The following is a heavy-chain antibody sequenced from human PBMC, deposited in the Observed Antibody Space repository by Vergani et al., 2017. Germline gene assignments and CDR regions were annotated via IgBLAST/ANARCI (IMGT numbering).Heavy chain of an antibody. CDR2: MYHSGST. V-gene: IGHV4-59*01. CDR1: GGSMSGYY. D-gene: IGHD3-10*01. CDR3: GRVADFYGLGSRLLDL. Sequence: QVQLQESGPGLVKPSETLSLTCSVSGGSMSGYYWSWIRQPPGKELEWIGYMYHSGSTNYNPSLETRVTISGDTSKNQFSLKLNSLTAADTAVYYCGRVADFYGLGSRLLDLWGQGILVTVSS. J-gene: IGHJ5*02.